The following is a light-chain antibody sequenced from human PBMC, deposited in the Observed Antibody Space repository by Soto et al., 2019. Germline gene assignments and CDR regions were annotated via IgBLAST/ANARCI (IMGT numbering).Light chain of an antibody. V-gene: IGKV3-15*01. CDR3: QQYNHWTYT. CDR2: GAS. CDR1: QSVSSD. J-gene: IGKJ2*01. Sequence: EIVMTQSPATLSVSPGERATLSCRASQSVSSDLAWYQQKPGQAPRLLVYGASTRATGMAARFSASASATAYTLTITSLDSDDLPVCYCQQYNHWTYTFGQGTKLEIK.